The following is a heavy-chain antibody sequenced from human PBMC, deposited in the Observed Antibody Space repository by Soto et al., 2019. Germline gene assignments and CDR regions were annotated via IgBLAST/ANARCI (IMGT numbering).Heavy chain of an antibody. CDR1: GYSFTTYL. Sequence: GESLKISCKASGYSFTTYLIVWVRLMPGKGLEWKGTICPGDSNARYSPSFQGQSTMSADKSITTTYMQWRSLKASDTAIYFRARRAYCGGDCTRNHQYYYAMDVWGQGTTVTVSS. D-gene: IGHD2-21*02. CDR3: ARRAYCGGDCTRNHQYYYAMDV. J-gene: IGHJ6*02. CDR2: ICPGDSNA. V-gene: IGHV5-51*01.